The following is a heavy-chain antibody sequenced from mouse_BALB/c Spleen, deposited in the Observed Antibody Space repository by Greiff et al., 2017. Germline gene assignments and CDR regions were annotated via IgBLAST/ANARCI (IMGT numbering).Heavy chain of an antibody. CDR1: GYSITSGYY. V-gene: IGHV3-6*02. CDR3: ARGFPWDD. J-gene: IGHJ2*01. Sequence: ESGPGLVKPSQSLSLTCSVTGYSITSGYYWNWIRQFPGNKLEWMGYISYDGSNNYNPSLKNRISITRDTSKNQFFLKLNSVTTEDTATYYCARGFPWDDWGQGTTLTVSS. CDR2: ISYDGSN.